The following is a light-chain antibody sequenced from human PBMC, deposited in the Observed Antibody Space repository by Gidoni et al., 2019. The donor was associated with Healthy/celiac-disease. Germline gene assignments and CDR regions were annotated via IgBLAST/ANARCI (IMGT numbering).Light chain of an antibody. J-gene: IGKJ4*01. Sequence: DIQMTQSPSSLSASVGDRVTITCQASQDISNYLNWYPQQPGKAPKLLIYDASNLETGVPSRFSGSGSGTDFTFTISSLQPEDIATYYCQQYGGTFGGGTKVEIK. CDR1: QDISNY. CDR3: QQYGGT. V-gene: IGKV1-33*01. CDR2: DAS.